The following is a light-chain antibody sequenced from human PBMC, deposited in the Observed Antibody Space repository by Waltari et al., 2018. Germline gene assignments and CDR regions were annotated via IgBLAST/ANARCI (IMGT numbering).Light chain of an antibody. Sequence: ATPSCRASRSGANTYLVWYQQKVGQAPRLLIYATSSRATDIPERFTGSGSGTDFTLTIDMLEPGDSAVYYCQQFGGSPMYTFGQGTKLEV. J-gene: IGKJ2*01. CDR3: QQFGGSPMYT. CDR1: RSGANTY. CDR2: ATS. V-gene: IGKV3-20*01.